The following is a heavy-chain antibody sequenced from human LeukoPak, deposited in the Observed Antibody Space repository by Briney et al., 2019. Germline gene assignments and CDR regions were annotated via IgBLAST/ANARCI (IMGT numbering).Heavy chain of an antibody. CDR3: AMSPSLRVAVAGTLDF. Sequence: GGSVTVSCKASGYTFTSYGISWVRPAPGQGLEWMGWISAYNGNTNYAQKLQGRVTMTTDTSTSTAYMELRSLRSDDTAVYYCAMSPSLRVAVAGTLDFWGHGTLVPVSS. CDR2: ISAYNGNT. V-gene: IGHV1-18*01. D-gene: IGHD6-19*01. CDR1: GYTFTSYG. J-gene: IGHJ4*01.